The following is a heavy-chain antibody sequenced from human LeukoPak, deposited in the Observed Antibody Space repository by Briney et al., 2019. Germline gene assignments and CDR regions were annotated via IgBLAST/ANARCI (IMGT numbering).Heavy chain of an antibody. CDR3: ARGGYSAYDLVY. J-gene: IGHJ4*02. V-gene: IGHV1-2*02. CDR1: GYTFTGYY. Sequence: ASVKVSCKASGYTFTGYYMHWVRQAPGQGLEWMGWINPNSGDTNYAQKFQGRVTMTRDTSISTAYMELSRLRSDDTAVYYCARGGYSAYDLVYWGQGTLVTVSS. CDR2: INPNSGDT. D-gene: IGHD5-12*01.